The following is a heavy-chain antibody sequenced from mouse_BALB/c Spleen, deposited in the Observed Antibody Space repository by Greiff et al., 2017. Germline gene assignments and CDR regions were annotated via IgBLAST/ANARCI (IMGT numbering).Heavy chain of an antibody. CDR2: ISSGSSTI. CDR1: GFTFSSFG. Sequence: EVKVVESGGGLVQPGGSRKLSCAASGFTFSSFGMHWVRQAPEKGLEWVAYISSGSSTIYYADTVKGRFTISRDNPKNTLFLQMTSLRSEDTAMYYCARGVYYGSSYFDYWGQGTTLTVSS. J-gene: IGHJ2*01. CDR3: ARGVYYGSSYFDY. D-gene: IGHD1-1*01. V-gene: IGHV5-17*02.